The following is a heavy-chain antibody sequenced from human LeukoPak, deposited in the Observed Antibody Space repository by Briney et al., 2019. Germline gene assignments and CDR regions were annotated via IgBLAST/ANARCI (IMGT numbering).Heavy chain of an antibody. Sequence: SETLSLTCTVSGASINNNFWTWIRQPPGKGLEWIGYIYSSGSANYNPSLKSRVIISGDTSKNQFSLKLSSVTAADTAVYYCARGRGFGDYYDYWGQGTLVTVSS. CDR1: GASINNNF. CDR2: IYSSGSA. V-gene: IGHV4-59*12. D-gene: IGHD3-3*01. J-gene: IGHJ4*02. CDR3: ARGRGFGDYYDY.